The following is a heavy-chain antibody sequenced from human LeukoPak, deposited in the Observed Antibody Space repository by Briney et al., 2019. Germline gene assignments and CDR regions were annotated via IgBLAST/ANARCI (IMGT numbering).Heavy chain of an antibody. V-gene: IGHV3-23*01. CDR1: GLAFPYYA. Sequence: PGGSLRLSCAASGLAFPYYAMTWVRQAPGKGLEWVSTLSGSGTDTYYTDSVKGRFTISRDNSKNSLYLQMNSLRAEDTAVYYCARTNDYGNADYWGQGTLVTVSS. CDR2: LSGSGTDT. J-gene: IGHJ4*02. D-gene: IGHD4-17*01. CDR3: ARTNDYGNADY.